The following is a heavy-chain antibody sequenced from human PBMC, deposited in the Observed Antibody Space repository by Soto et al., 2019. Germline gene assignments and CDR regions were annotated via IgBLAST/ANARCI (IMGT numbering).Heavy chain of an antibody. J-gene: IGHJ4*02. CDR2: ISGYNGDT. D-gene: IGHD3-3*01. Sequence: ASVKVSCKASGYTFTSYGISWVRQAPGQGLEWMGWISGYNGDTNYAQKLQGRVTMTTDTSTSTAYMELRSLRSDDTAVYYCARAGGITIFGVVILGFDYWGQGXLVTVYS. CDR1: GYTFTSYG. CDR3: ARAGGITIFGVVILGFDY. V-gene: IGHV1-18*01.